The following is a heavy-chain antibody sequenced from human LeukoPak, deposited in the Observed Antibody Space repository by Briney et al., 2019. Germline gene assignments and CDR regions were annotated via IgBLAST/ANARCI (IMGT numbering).Heavy chain of an antibody. CDR3: ARGSEAAAGAFDY. V-gene: IGHV3-33*01. CDR2: VWYDGNNK. D-gene: IGHD6-13*01. J-gene: IGHJ4*02. Sequence: GGSLRLSCAASGFTLRSYGMHWVRQAPGKGLEGVAIVWYDGNNKYYADSVKGRFTVSRDNSKDTVSLQLNSLRAEDTAVYYCARGSEAAAGAFDYWGQGALVTVPS. CDR1: GFTLRSYG.